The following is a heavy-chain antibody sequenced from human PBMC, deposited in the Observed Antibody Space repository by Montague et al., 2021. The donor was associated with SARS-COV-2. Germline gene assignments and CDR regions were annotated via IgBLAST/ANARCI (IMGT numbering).Heavy chain of an antibody. CDR1: LHSVDVKLR. Sequence: SETLSLTCAGDLHSVDVKLRCRSEVHTPELKSPWRIVCVYLPESNYYNPSLQSRGTMSVDTSRKQFSLKLSSVTAADTGVYYCARHFPSGYTFGLDAFDLWGQGKMVTVSS. D-gene: IGHD5-18*01. CDR2: VYLPESN. V-gene: IGHV4-28*01. CDR3: ARHFPSGYTFGLDAFDL. J-gene: IGHJ3*01.